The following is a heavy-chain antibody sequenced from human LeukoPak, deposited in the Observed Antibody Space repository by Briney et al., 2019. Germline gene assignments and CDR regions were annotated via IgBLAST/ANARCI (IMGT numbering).Heavy chain of an antibody. D-gene: IGHD4-11*01. J-gene: IGHJ6*03. Sequence: SVKVSCKASGGTFSSYAISWVRQAPGQGLEWMGGIIPIFGTANYAQKFQGRVTITTDESTSTAYMELSSLRSEDTAVYYCARVAYSKSLYYYYYMDVWGKGTTVIVSS. V-gene: IGHV1-69*05. CDR1: GGTFSSYA. CDR3: ARVAYSKSLYYYYYMDV. CDR2: IIPIFGTA.